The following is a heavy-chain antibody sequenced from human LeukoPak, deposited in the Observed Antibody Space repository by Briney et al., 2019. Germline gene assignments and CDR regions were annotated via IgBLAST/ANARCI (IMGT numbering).Heavy chain of an antibody. CDR3: ASGPSYYYDTRGW. V-gene: IGHV3-30-3*01. CDR1: GFSFSSYA. D-gene: IGHD3-22*01. J-gene: IGHJ4*02. Sequence: GGSLRLSCAASGFSFSSYAMHWVRQAPGKGLEWVAVVSKDVNDKHYAASVRGRFTISRDNSKNTLYLQMDSLTPEDTAVYYCASGPSYYYDTRGWWGQGTLVTVSS. CDR2: VSKDVNDK.